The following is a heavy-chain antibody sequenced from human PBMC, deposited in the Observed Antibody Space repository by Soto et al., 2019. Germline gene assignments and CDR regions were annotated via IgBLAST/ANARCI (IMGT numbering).Heavy chain of an antibody. V-gene: IGHV4-59*01. D-gene: IGHD6-13*01. CDR3: ARKGAAASHAHYYMDV. J-gene: IGHJ6*03. CDR1: GGSISPYY. Sequence: PSETLSLTCTVSGGSISPYYWSWNRQPPGKGLEWIGYVYYSGNTNYNPSLESRVTISVDTSRNRFSLNLTSATAADTAVYYCARKGAAASHAHYYMDVWGRGTAVTVSS. CDR2: VYYSGNT.